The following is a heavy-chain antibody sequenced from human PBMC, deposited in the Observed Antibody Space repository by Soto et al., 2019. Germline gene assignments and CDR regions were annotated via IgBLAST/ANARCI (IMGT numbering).Heavy chain of an antibody. Sequence: PGGSLRLSCTVSGFTFINAWMTWVRQAPWKGLEWVGRIKSKTDDGTTDYAAPVKGRFTISRDDSRNTLYLQMNSLKTEDTAVYYCTTDSSSWAYYYYYGMDVWGQGTTVTVS. CDR2: IKSKTDDGTT. D-gene: IGHD2-2*01. J-gene: IGHJ6*02. V-gene: IGHV3-15*01. CDR1: GFTFINAW. CDR3: TTDSSSWAYYYYYGMDV.